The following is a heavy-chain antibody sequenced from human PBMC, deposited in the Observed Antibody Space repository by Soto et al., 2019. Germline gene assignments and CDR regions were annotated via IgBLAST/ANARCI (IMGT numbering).Heavy chain of an antibody. CDR2: IIPIFGTA. D-gene: IGHD2-2*01. V-gene: IGHV1-69*01. CDR1: GGTFSSYA. J-gene: IGHJ6*02. Sequence: QGQLVQSGAEVKKPGASVKVSCKASGGTFSSYAISWVRQGPGQGLEGMGGIIPIFGTANYAQTFQGRVTITADESTSTAYMELISLRSEDTAVYYCATTPGGIVVVPAAFRFDHYYYYGMDFLGQGTTVTVSS. CDR3: ATTPGGIVVVPAAFRFDHYYYYGMDF.